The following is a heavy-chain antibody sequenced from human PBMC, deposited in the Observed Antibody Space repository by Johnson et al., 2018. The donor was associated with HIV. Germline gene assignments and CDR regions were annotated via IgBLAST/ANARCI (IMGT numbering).Heavy chain of an antibody. CDR2: VWYDGSHE. Sequence: QVQLVESGGGVVQPGRSLRLSCAASGFTFSSFGMHWVRQTPGKGLEWVATVWYDGSHEYYADSVKGRFTIFRDNSKNTVSLQMNSLKSEDMAVYYCTTGDCSGGSCHAFDIWGQGTMVTVSS. D-gene: IGHD2-15*01. V-gene: IGHV3-33*01. J-gene: IGHJ3*02. CDR1: GFTFSSFG. CDR3: TTGDCSGGSCHAFDI.